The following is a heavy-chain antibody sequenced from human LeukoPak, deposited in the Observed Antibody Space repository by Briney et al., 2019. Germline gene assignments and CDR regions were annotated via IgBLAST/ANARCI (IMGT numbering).Heavy chain of an antibody. CDR1: GYTLTELS. CDR3: ATRVYGDYLYYYYMDV. V-gene: IGHV1-24*01. Sequence: GASVKVSCKVSGYTLTELSMHWVRQAPGKGLEWMGGFDPEDGETIYAQEFQGRVTMTEDTSADTAYMELSSLRSEDTAVYYCATRVYGDYLYYYYMDVWGKGTTVTVSS. CDR2: FDPEDGET. D-gene: IGHD4-17*01. J-gene: IGHJ6*03.